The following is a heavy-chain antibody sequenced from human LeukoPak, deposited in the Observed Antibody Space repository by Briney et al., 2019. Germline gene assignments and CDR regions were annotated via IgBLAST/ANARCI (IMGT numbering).Heavy chain of an antibody. CDR1: GFTFSSYW. D-gene: IGHD1-26*01. J-gene: IGHJ4*02. CDR2: INSDGSST. Sequence: QAGGSLRLSCAASGFTFSSYWMHWVRQAPGKGLVWVSRINSDGSSTSYADSVKGRFTISRDNAKNTLYLQMNSPRAEDTAVYHCARASYWSRIDYWGQGTLVTVSS. V-gene: IGHV3-74*01. CDR3: ARASYWSRIDY.